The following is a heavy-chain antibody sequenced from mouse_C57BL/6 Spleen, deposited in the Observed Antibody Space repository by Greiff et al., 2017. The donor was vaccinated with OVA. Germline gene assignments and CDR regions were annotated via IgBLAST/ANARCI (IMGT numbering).Heavy chain of an antibody. CDR3: ARGYYGSFAMDY. J-gene: IGHJ4*01. V-gene: IGHV1-19*01. CDR1: GYTFTDYY. Sequence: VQLQQSGPVLVKPGASVKMSCKASGYTFTDYYMNWVKQSHGKSLEWIGVINPYNGGTSYNQKFKGKATLTVDKSSSTAYMELNSLTSEDSAVYYCARGYYGSFAMDYWGQGTSVTVSS. D-gene: IGHD1-1*01. CDR2: INPYNGGT.